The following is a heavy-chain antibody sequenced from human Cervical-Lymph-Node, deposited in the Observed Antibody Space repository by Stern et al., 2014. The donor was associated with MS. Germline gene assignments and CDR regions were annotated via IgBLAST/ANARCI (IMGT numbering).Heavy chain of an antibody. CDR2: IIPIFGTA. Sequence: VQLVESGAEVKKPGSSVKVSCKASGGTFNTNVISWVRQAPGQGLEWMGGIIPIFGTALYAQKVQGRATITANESTRAVYMELSSLRSEDTAVYYCARAAYSTSSYNYWGQGTLVIVSS. J-gene: IGHJ4*02. D-gene: IGHD6-6*01. V-gene: IGHV1-69*01. CDR3: ARAAYSTSSYNY. CDR1: GGTFNTNV.